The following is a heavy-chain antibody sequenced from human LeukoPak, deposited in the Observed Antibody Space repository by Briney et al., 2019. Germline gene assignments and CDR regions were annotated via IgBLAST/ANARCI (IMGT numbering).Heavy chain of an antibody. CDR2: INYNGGST. J-gene: IGHJ4*02. CDR3: VTWSGYHHAY. V-gene: IGHV3-64*02. D-gene: IGHD3-3*01. CDR1: GFTFSNSA. Sequence: PGGSLRLSCAASGFTFSNSAMHWVRQAPGKGLEYVSAINYNGGSTYYGDSVKGRFTISRDNSKNTLYLQMGSLGPEDMAVYYCVTWSGYHHAYWGQGTLVTVSP.